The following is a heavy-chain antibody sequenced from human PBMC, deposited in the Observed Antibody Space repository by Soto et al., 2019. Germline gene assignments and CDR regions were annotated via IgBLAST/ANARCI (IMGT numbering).Heavy chain of an antibody. D-gene: IGHD6-13*01. V-gene: IGHV6-1*01. CDR3: ARVVGMAAAGTGYFDY. J-gene: IGHJ4*02. Sequence: PSQTLSLTCAISGDSVSSNSAAWNWIRQSPSRGLEWLGRTYYRSKWYNDYAVSVKSRITINPDTSKNQFSLQRNSVTPEDTAVYYCARVVGMAAAGTGYFDYWGQGTLVTVSS. CDR1: GDSVSSNSAA. CDR2: TYYRSKWYN.